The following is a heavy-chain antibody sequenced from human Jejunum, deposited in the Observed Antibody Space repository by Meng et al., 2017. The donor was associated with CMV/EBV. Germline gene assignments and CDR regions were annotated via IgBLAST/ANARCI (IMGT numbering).Heavy chain of an antibody. J-gene: IGHJ3*01. V-gene: IGHV3-23*01. CDR1: SYA. D-gene: IGHD3-22*01. CDR2: ISGGDISR. CDR3: AKHDHYDSSGYSVLGAFDV. Sequence: SYAVSWVCQAPGKGLEWVSGISGGDISRYYADSVKGRFTISRDNSKNTVYLQMTSLRAEDTAVYYCAKHDHYDSSGYSVLGAFDVWGHGTMVTVSS.